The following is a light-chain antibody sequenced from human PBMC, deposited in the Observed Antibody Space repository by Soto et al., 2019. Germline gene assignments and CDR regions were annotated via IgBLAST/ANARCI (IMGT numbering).Light chain of an antibody. CDR2: KAS. CDR3: QHYYDYAWT. Sequence: DVQMTQSPSTLSASVGDRVTITCRASQSIGDWLAWFQQKPGRAPKLLIYKASSLESVVPSTFSGSASGTEFPLTCSSLQPDDFATYYCQHYYDYAWTFGQGTKMDIK. V-gene: IGKV1-5*03. CDR1: QSIGDW. J-gene: IGKJ1*01.